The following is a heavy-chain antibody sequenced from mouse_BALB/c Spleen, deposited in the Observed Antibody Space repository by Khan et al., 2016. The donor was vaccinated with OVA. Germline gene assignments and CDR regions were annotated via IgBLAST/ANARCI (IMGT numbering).Heavy chain of an antibody. CDR3: AKNYRYDVYFDY. CDR2: IYPFNDET. V-gene: IGHV1S136*01. Sequence: EVQLQESGPELVKPGASVKMSCKASGYTFTSYVMHWLRQKPGQGLEWIGYIYPFNDETKYNEKFKGKVTLTSDKSSSTAYLELSSLTPEDSAVVYCAKNYRYDVYFDYWGQGTTLTVSS. CDR1: GYTFTSYV. J-gene: IGHJ2*01. D-gene: IGHD2-14*01.